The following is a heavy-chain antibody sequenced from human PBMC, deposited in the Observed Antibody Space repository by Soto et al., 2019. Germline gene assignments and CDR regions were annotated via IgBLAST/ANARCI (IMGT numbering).Heavy chain of an antibody. D-gene: IGHD6-25*01. J-gene: IGHJ5*01. CDR1: GFIFSSYG. CDR3: AKERGHRAAYDS. V-gene: IGHV3-23*01. Sequence: EVQLLESGGGLVEPGGSLRLSCAASGFIFSSYGRNWVRQAPGKGLDWVSAISNSGGNTYYSDSVKGGFTISRDNSKNTLYLQMNSRRAEDTAVYYCAKERGHRAAYDSWGQGTLVTVSS. CDR2: ISNSGGNT.